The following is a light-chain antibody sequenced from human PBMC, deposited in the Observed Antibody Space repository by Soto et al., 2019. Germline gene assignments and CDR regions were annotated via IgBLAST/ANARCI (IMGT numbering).Light chain of an antibody. J-gene: IGKJ1*01. Sequence: DIVMTQSTLSLPVTPGEPASISYRSSQSLLHSNGNNYFDWYLQKPGQSPQLLIYLGSNRASGVPDKFSGSGSGTEFTLKISRLEAEDVGVYYCMQALQTPRFGQGTKVDI. CDR3: MQALQTPR. CDR1: QSLLHSNGNNY. CDR2: LGS. V-gene: IGKV2-28*01.